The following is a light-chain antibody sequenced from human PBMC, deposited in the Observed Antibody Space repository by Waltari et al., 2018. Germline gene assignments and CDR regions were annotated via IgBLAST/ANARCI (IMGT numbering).Light chain of an antibody. CDR1: SSDVGGYNF. J-gene: IGLJ2*01. CDR2: EVS. V-gene: IGLV2-8*01. Sequence: QSALTQPPSASGSPGQSVTISCTGTSSDVGGYNFASWYQQHPGKAPKLMIYEVSERPSGVPDRFSGSKSGNTASLTVSGLQTEDESDYYCSSYAGSMTLVFGGGTKLTVL. CDR3: SSYAGSMTLV.